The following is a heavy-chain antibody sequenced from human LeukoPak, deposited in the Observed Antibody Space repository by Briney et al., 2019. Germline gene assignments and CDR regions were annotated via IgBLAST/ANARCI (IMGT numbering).Heavy chain of an antibody. CDR2: ISYDGSNK. CDR3: AKDRGDNWFDP. D-gene: IGHD3-10*01. CDR1: GFTFSSYG. J-gene: IGHJ5*02. Sequence: GRSLRLSCAASGFTFSSYGMHWVRQAPGKGLEWVAVISYDGSNKYYADSVKGRFTIFRDNSKNTLYLQMNSLRAEDTAVYYCAKDRGDNWFDPWGQGTLVTVSS. V-gene: IGHV3-30*18.